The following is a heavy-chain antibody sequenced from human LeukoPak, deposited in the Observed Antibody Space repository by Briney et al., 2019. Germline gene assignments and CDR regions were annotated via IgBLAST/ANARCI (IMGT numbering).Heavy chain of an antibody. J-gene: IGHJ6*02. CDR1: GASNSSGGYS. CDR2: IYHSGST. CDR3: ARESPYYYGIDV. V-gene: IGHV4-30-2*01. Sequence: SQTLSLTCAVTGASNSSGGYSWSWIRQPPGKGLEWIGYIYHSGSTYYNPSLKSRVSISVDRSKNQFSLNLSSVTAADTAVYYCARESPYYYGIDVWGQGTTVTVSS.